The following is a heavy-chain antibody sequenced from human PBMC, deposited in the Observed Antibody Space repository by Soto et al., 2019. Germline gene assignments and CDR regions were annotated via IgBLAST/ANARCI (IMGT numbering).Heavy chain of an antibody. CDR3: ARDRGFYGSGSYFPSLDY. Sequence: QVQLQESGPGLVKPSETLSLTCTVSGGSISSYYWSWIRQPAGKGLECIGRIYTSGSTNYNPSLKSRVTMSVDTTKILFSLKLRSVTAADTAVYYCARDRGFYGSGSYFPSLDYWGQGTLVTVSS. D-gene: IGHD3-10*01. CDR2: IYTSGST. J-gene: IGHJ4*02. V-gene: IGHV4-4*07. CDR1: GGSISSYY.